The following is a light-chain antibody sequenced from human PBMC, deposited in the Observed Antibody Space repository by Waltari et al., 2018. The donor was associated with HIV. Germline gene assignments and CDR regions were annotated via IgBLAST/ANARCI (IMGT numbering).Light chain of an antibody. CDR2: SNS. CDR1: SSNIGAGFD. Sequence: HSVLTQPPSVSGAPGQRVTISCTGSSSNIGAGFDVHWYPHLPGTAPKLLIYSNSNRPSGVPDRFSGSKSGTSASLAITGLQAEDEADYYCQSYDSSLSALFGGGTKLTVL. CDR3: QSYDSSLSAL. J-gene: IGLJ2*01. V-gene: IGLV1-40*01.